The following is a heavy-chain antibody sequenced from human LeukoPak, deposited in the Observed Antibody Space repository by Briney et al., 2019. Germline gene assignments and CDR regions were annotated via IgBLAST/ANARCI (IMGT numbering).Heavy chain of an antibody. J-gene: IGHJ6*02. Sequence: SETLSLTCTVSGGSISNYYWSWIRQPPGTGLEWIGYISYSGSTKYNPSLESRVTISVDTSKNQCSLTLSSVTAADTAVYYCARVLMGYSYGSPDANYYYGMGVWGQGTTVTVSS. D-gene: IGHD5-18*01. CDR1: GGSISNYY. CDR3: ARVLMGYSYGSPDANYYYGMGV. CDR2: ISYSGST. V-gene: IGHV4-59*01.